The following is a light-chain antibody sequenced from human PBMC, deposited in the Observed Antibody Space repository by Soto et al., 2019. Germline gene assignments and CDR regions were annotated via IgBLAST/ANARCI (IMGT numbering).Light chain of an antibody. CDR2: DAS. V-gene: IGKV3-11*01. CDR3: HQYTNWLALT. J-gene: IGKJ4*01. Sequence: EIMLKQSPGTLSLSPGERATLSCRASQSVYRYLAWYQQKPGQAPRLFIYDASNRATGIPARFSGSGSGTDFTLTISRLEPEDFAVYYCHQYTNWLALTFGGGSMVDI. CDR1: QSVYRY.